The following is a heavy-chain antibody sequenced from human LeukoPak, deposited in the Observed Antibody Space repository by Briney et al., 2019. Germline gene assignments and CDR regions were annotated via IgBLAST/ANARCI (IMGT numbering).Heavy chain of an antibody. CDR3: ASQSYARFDP. V-gene: IGHV3-48*03. J-gene: IGHJ5*02. CDR2: ISSSGSTI. CDR1: GFTFSSYE. D-gene: IGHD3-16*01. Sequence: GGSLRLSCAASGFTFSSYEMNWVRQAPGKGLEWVSYISSSGSTIYYADSVKGRFTISRDNARNSLFLQMNSLRVEDTAVYYCASQSYARFDPWGQGTLVTVSS.